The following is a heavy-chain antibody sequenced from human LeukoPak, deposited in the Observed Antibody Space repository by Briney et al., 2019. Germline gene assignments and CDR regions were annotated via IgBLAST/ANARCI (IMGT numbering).Heavy chain of an antibody. Sequence: SETLSLTCTVSGGSISSYYWSWIRQPAGKGLEWIGRIYTSGSTNYNPSLKSRVTMSLDTSKKQFSLKLSSVTAADTAVYYCATARYCSSTSCYRGDWFDPWGQGTRVTASS. CDR2: IYTSGST. J-gene: IGHJ5*02. D-gene: IGHD2-2*02. CDR3: ATARYCSSTSCYRGDWFDP. CDR1: GGSISSYY. V-gene: IGHV4-4*07.